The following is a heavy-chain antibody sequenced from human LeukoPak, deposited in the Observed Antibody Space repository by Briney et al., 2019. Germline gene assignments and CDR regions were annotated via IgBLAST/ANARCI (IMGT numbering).Heavy chain of an antibody. CDR1: GFTFSTYW. CDR3: AREKAYYYYYGMGV. J-gene: IGHJ6*02. Sequence: GGSLRLSCAASGFTFSTYWMSWVRQAPGKGLEWVANIKQDGSEKYYVDSVKGRFTISRDNAKNSLYLQMNSLRAEDAAVYYCAREKAYYYYYGMGVWGQGTTVTVSS. V-gene: IGHV3-7*01. CDR2: IKQDGSEK.